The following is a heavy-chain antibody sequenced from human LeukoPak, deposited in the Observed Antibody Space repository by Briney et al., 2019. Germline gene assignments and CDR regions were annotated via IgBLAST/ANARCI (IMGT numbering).Heavy chain of an antibody. J-gene: IGHJ6*03. D-gene: IGHD3-10*01. CDR3: AKVMKGSERLTMVRGVIIKTAGLYYMDV. Sequence: PGGSLRLSCAASGFTLSSYAMSWVRQAPRKGLEWVSGISASGGSTNYADSVKGRFTISRDNSKNTVYLQMNSLRAEDTAVYYCAKVMKGSERLTMVRGVIIKTAGLYYMDVWGKGTTVTVSS. CDR2: ISASGGST. V-gene: IGHV3-23*01. CDR1: GFTLSSYA.